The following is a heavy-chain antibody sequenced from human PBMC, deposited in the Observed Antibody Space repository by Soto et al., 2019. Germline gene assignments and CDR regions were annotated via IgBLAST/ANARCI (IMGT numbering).Heavy chain of an antibody. D-gene: IGHD4-17*01. CDR1: GFTFSRSG. Sequence: SVKVSCKASGFTFSRSGIHWVRQARGQRLEWIGWIVVXSGNKXYAQKFKERVXXSRDMYTXXAYMELRSMRPEDTAVYYCATDVGGYIYGLARHWGPGTLVTVSS. CDR2: IVVXSGNK. CDR3: ATDVGGYIYGLARH. V-gene: IGHV1-58*02. J-gene: IGHJ4*02.